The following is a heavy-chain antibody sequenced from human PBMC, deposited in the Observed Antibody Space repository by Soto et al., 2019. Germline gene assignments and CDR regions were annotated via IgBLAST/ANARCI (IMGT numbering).Heavy chain of an antibody. V-gene: IGHV4-61*03. CDR2: IYYSGST. D-gene: IGHD3-22*01. CDR3: ASLLPSDSSGYEGFDS. CDR1: GGSVSSGSYY. J-gene: IGHJ4*01. Sequence: QVQLQESGPGLVKPSETLSLTCTVSGGSVSSGSYYWSWIRQPPGKGLEWIGYIYYSGSTNYNPSLKSRVTISVDTSKNHFALKLSSVTAADTAVYYFASLLPSDSSGYEGFDSWGPGTLVTVSS.